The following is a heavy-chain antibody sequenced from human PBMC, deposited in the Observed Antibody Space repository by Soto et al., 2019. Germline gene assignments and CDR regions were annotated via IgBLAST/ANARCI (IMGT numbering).Heavy chain of an antibody. CDR2: IYTSGST. D-gene: IGHD4-17*01. V-gene: IGHV4-4*07. CDR3: ARWTVTTRYFDY. CDR1: GASISSDY. Sequence: SETLSLTCTVSGASISSDYWIWIRQPAGKGLEWIGRIYTSGSTNYNPSLKRRVTMLVDTSKNQFSLKLSSVTAADTAVYYCARWTVTTRYFDYWGQGTLVPVSP. J-gene: IGHJ4*02.